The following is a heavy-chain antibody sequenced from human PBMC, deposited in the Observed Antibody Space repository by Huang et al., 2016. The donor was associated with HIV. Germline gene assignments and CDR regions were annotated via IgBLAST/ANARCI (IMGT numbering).Heavy chain of an antibody. V-gene: IGHV3-30-3*01. Sequence: QVQLVESGGGVVQPGRSLRLSCAGSGFPFNNHAMHWVRQAPGKGLDWGAVITNDGRNNYYADSVKGRFTISRDSSKSTLFLHMTSLRTEDTAVYYCARAKDTWDAYDIWGQGTMVIVSS. CDR2: ITNDGRNN. J-gene: IGHJ3*02. CDR1: GFPFNNHA. D-gene: IGHD5-18*01. CDR3: ARAKDTWDAYDI.